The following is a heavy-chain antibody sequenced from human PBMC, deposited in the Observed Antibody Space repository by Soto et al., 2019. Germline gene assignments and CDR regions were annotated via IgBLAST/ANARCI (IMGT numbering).Heavy chain of an antibody. D-gene: IGHD4-17*01. CDR3: ARDADYGGSRGGMDV. CDR2: IYYSGST. CDR1: GGSVNNANYF. J-gene: IGHJ6*02. V-gene: IGHV4-31*03. Sequence: QVRLEESGPGLVKPSETLSLICSVSGGSVNNANYFWNWIRHHPENGLEWIGYIYYSGSTRYNPSFKTRATLSIETSKNQFSLRLHSVTVADTAVYFCARDADYGGSRGGMDVWGRGTTVTVSS.